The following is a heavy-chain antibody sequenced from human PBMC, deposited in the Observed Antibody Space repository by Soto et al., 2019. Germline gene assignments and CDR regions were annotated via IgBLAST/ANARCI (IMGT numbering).Heavy chain of an antibody. Sequence: GGPLRLSCAASGFTFSNYWMHGVRQAPGKGLVRVSRINIDGSSTNYADSVKGRFTISRDNAKNTLYLQMNSLRAEDTAVYYCAREAWSEATTNTPFDYWGQGTLVTVGS. CDR3: AREAWSEATTNTPFDY. D-gene: IGHD5-12*01. V-gene: IGHV3-74*01. J-gene: IGHJ4*02. CDR1: GFTFSNYW. CDR2: INIDGSST.